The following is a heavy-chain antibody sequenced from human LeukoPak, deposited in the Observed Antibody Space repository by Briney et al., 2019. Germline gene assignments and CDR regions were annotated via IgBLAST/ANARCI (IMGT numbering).Heavy chain of an antibody. D-gene: IGHD3-9*01. CDR3: AGAEDYDILTGLY. CDR1: GFTVSSNY. CDR2: IYSSGST. J-gene: IGHJ4*02. Sequence: GGSLRLSCAASGFTVSSNYMSWVRQAPGKGLEWVSVIYSSGSTYYADSVKGRFTISRDNSKNTLYLQMNSLRAEDTAVYYCAGAEDYDILTGLYWGQGTLVTVSS. V-gene: IGHV3-53*01.